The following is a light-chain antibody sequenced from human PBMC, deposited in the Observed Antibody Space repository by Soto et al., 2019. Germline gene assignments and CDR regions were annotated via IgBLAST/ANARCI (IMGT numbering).Light chain of an antibody. Sequence: EIVLTQSPGTLSASPGERATLSCRASQNVRSNFLAWYQQKPGQAPRLLLYGASSRATGIPDRFSGSGSVTDFTLTISRLEPEDVAVYYCQQYGSSQTFGQGTQLEI. V-gene: IGKV3-20*01. CDR3: QQYGSSQT. J-gene: IGKJ2*01. CDR2: GAS. CDR1: QNVRSNF.